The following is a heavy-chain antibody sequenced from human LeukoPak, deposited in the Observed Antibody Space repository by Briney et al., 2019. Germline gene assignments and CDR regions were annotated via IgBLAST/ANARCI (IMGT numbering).Heavy chain of an antibody. CDR2: VSPGGST. V-gene: IGHV4-34*01. CDR3: ARPISSGSYYFDY. D-gene: IGHD1-26*01. Sequence: SETLSLTCAMHSESSGGDDWTWIRQPPGKGLEWIGEVSPGGSTRYNPSLRSRVTISVDTSKNQFSLKLSSVTAADTAVYYCARPISSGSYYFDYWGQGTLVTVSS. CDR1: SESSGGDD. J-gene: IGHJ4*02.